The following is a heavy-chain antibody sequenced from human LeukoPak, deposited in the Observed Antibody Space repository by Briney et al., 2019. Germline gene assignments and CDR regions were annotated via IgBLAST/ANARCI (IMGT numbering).Heavy chain of an antibody. CDR3: ASDEDSSWNY. V-gene: IGHV3-21*05. J-gene: IGHJ4*02. D-gene: IGHD6-13*01. CDR1: GFTFSSYE. CDR2: ISSSGSYI. Sequence: GGSLRLSCAPSGFTFSSYEMHWVRQAPGKGLEWVSYISSSGSYIYYADSVKGRFTISRDNAKNSLYLQMNSLRAEDTAVYYCASDEDSSWNYWGQGTLVTVSS.